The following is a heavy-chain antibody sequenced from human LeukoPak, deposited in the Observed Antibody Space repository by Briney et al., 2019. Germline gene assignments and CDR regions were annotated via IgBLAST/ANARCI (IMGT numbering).Heavy chain of an antibody. J-gene: IGHJ4*02. CDR1: GYTFTSYY. D-gene: IGHD1-26*01. CDR3: ARKGSGNYYVDY. CDR2: LNSDGTST. V-gene: IGHV3-74*01. Sequence: SCKASGYTFTSYYMHWVRQAPGKGLVWVSLLNSDGTSTFYADSVRGRFTISRDNAKNTLYLQMNSLRAEDTAVYYCARKGSGNYYVDYWGQGTLVTVSS.